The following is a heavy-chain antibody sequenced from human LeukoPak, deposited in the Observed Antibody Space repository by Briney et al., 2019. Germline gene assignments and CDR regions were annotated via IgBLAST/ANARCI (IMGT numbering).Heavy chain of an antibody. CDR1: GFPFRNYG. CDR3: APDLRGAAWSLDS. Sequence: GVSLRLPCAASGFPFRNYGMIWVRHPPGKGLEWVSVYSDSGTSAYYTDSVKRRFTISRDKSKNTLYLQMDSLRAEDTAVYYCAPDLRGAAWSLDSWGQGTLVTVSS. D-gene: IGHD2-15*01. V-gene: IGHV3-23*01. CDR2: YSDSGTSA. J-gene: IGHJ4*02.